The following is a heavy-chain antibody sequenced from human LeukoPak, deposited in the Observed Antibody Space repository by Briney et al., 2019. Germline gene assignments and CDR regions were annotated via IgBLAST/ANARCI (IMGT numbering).Heavy chain of an antibody. CDR1: GFTFSSYW. CDR2: IKQDGSEK. CDR3: ASTYRKNYGDYVSYFDY. Sequence: GGSLRLSCAASGFTFSSYWMSWVRQAPGKGLEWAANIKQDGSEKYYVDSVKGRFTISRDNAKNSLYLQMNSLRAEDTAVYYCASTYRKNYGDYVSYFDYWGQGTLVTVSS. D-gene: IGHD4-17*01. V-gene: IGHV3-7*01. J-gene: IGHJ4*02.